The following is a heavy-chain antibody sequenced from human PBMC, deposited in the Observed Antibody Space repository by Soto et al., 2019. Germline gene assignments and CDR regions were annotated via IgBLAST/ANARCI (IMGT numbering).Heavy chain of an antibody. Sequence: QVQLVQSGAEVKKPGASVKVSCTFTSYDINWVRQATGQGLEWMGWMNPNSGDTRYAQKFQGRVTMTRNTSNFTAYMELSSLRSEDTAVYYCARGSGSSDWRFSYYYMDVW. CDR2: MNPNSGDT. D-gene: IGHD6-19*01. CDR3: ARGSGSSDWRFSYYYMDV. CDR1: FTSYD. V-gene: IGHV1-8*01. J-gene: IGHJ6*03.